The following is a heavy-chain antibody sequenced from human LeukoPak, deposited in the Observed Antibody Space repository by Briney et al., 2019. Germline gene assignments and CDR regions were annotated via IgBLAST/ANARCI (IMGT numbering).Heavy chain of an antibody. CDR2: ISGAGGST. CDR1: GFTFSDYA. J-gene: IGHJ4*02. D-gene: IGHD3-9*01. CDR3: ARGRDSLRYFDWLFD. Sequence: SGGSLRLSCAASGFTFSDYAMTWVRQAPGKGLEWVSSISGAGGSTYYADSVKGRLTISRDNSKNTLYLQINSLTAADTAVYYCARGRDSLRYFDWLFDWGQGTLVTVSS. V-gene: IGHV3-23*01.